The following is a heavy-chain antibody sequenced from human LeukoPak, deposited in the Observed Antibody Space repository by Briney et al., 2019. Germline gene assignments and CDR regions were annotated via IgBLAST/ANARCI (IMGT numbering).Heavy chain of an antibody. V-gene: IGHV3-30-3*01. D-gene: IGHD6-19*01. CDR2: ISYDGSNK. CDR3: ARDRGTGWYIRYLDF. CDR1: GFTFSSYA. Sequence: GGSLRLSCAASGFTFSSYAMHWVRQAPGKGLEWVAVISYDGSNKYYADSVKGRFTISRDNAKNSLSLQMNSLRAEDTAVYYCARDRGTGWYIRYLDFWGQGTLVTVSS. J-gene: IGHJ4*02.